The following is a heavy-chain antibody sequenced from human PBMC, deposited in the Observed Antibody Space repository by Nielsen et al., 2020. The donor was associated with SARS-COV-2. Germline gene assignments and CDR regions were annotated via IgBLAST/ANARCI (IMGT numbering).Heavy chain of an antibody. D-gene: IGHD2-2*01. J-gene: IGHJ3*02. CDR2: ISYDGSNK. V-gene: IGHV3-33*05. Sequence: VRQAPGKGLEWVAVISYDGSNKYYADSVKGRFTISRDNSKNTLYLQMNSLRDEDTAVYYCARDVVVPAAVPDAFDIWGQGTMVTVSS. CDR3: ARDVVVPAAVPDAFDI.